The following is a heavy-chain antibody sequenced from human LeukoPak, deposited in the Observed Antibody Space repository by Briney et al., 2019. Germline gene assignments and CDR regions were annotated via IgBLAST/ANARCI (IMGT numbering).Heavy chain of an antibody. D-gene: IGHD2-15*01. CDR3: AKAGRYCSGGSCHPLFDY. V-gene: IGHV3-23*01. J-gene: IGHJ4*02. Sequence: GGSLRLSCAASGFTFSSYAMSWVRRAPGKGLEWVSVISGSGGSTYYADSVKGRFTISRDNSKNTLYLQMNSLRAEDTAVYYCAKAGRYCSGGSCHPLFDYWGQGTLVTVSS. CDR2: ISGSGGST. CDR1: GFTFSSYA.